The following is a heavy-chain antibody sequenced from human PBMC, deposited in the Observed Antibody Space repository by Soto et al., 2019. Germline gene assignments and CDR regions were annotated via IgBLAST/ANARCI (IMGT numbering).Heavy chain of an antibody. CDR2: ISGSGGST. CDR1: GFTFSSYA. V-gene: IGHV3-23*01. D-gene: IGHD3-10*01. CDR3: AVRLGPAFDI. J-gene: IGHJ3*02. Sequence: EVQLLESGGGLVQPGGSLRLSCAASGFTFSSYAMSWVRQAPGKGLEWVSAISGSGGSTYYADSVKGRFTISRDNSQNALYLQMNSRRAEDTAVYYCAVRLGPAFDIWGQGTMVTVSS.